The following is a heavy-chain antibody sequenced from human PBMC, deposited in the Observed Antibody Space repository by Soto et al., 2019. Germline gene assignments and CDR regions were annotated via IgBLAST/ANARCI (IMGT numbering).Heavy chain of an antibody. Sequence: QLQLQESGPGLVKPSETLSLTCTVSGGSISSRGYYWGWIRQPPGKGLEWIGTIYYSGSTYYNPSLMRRVTISVDTSKNQFSLKPSSVTAADTAVYYCATSNWFDPWGQGTLVTVSS. CDR2: IYYSGST. CDR1: GGSISSRGYY. CDR3: ATSNWFDP. J-gene: IGHJ5*02. V-gene: IGHV4-39*01.